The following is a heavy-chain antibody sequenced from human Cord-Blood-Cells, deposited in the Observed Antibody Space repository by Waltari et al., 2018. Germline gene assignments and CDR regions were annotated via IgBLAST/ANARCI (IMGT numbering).Heavy chain of an antibody. CDR1: GGSISSSSYY. CDR2: IYYSGST. V-gene: IGHV4-39*01. Sequence: QLQLQESGPGLVKPSETLSLTCTVSGGSISSSSYYWGWIRQPPGKGLEWIGSIYYSGSTYYNPSLKRRVTISVDTSKNQFSLKLSSVTAADAAVYYCARQAHQSGWYDSSGYYGGNDFDYWGQGTLVTVSS. J-gene: IGHJ4*02. D-gene: IGHD3-22*01. CDR3: ARQAHQSGWYDSSGYYGGNDFDY.